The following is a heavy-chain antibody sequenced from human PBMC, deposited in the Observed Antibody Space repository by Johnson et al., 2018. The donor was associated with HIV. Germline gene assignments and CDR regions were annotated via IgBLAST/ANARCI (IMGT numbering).Heavy chain of an antibody. Sequence: QVQLVESGGGVVQPGRSLRLSCAASGFTFSSYGMHWVRQAPGKGLEWVAVISYDGSNKYYADSVKGRFTISRDNSKNTLYLQMNSLRAEDTAVYYCAKDELGMGIGGAFDIWGKGTMVTVSS. CDR3: AKDELGMGIGGAFDI. V-gene: IGHV3-30*18. J-gene: IGHJ3*02. D-gene: IGHD3-3*01. CDR1: GFTFSSYG. CDR2: ISYDGSNK.